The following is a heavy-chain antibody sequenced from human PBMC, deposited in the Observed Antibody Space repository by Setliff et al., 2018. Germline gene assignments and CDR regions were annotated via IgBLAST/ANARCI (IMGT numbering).Heavy chain of an antibody. CDR2: ISSSGTAM. J-gene: IGHJ6*02. Sequence: RLSCAASGFSLGAYEFNWVRQAPGKGLEWVSYISSSGTAMYYVDSVKGRFTISRDNAKNSLYLQMNSLRVEDTAVYYCARDVVSGWYRRNNYFGMDVWGQGTTVTVSS. CDR3: ARDVVSGWYRRNNYFGMDV. D-gene: IGHD6-19*01. CDR1: GFSLGAYE. V-gene: IGHV3-48*03.